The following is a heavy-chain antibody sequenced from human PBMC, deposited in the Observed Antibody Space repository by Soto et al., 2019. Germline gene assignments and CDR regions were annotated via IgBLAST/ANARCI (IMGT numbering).Heavy chain of an antibody. V-gene: IGHV4-39*01. CDR2: IYYSGST. CDR1: GGSISSSSYY. J-gene: IGHJ6*02. CDR3: ARPTYDFWSGYYYYYGMDV. Sequence: EALSLTCTVSGGSISSSSYYWGWIRQPPGKGLEWIGSIYYSGSTYYNPSLKSRVTISVDTSKNQFSLKLSSVAAADTAVYYCARPTYDFWSGYYYYYGMDVWRQRTTVTVSS. D-gene: IGHD3-3*01.